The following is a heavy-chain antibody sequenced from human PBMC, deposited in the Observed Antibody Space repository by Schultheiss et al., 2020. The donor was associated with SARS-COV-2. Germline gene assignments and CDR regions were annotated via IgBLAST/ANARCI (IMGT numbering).Heavy chain of an antibody. V-gene: IGHV4-59*01. Sequence: SETLSLTCTVSGGSISSYYWSWIRQPPGKGLEWIGYIYYSGSTYYNPSLKSRVTISVDTSKNQFSLKLSSVTAADTAVYYCARVAVGNYYHYYYMDVWGKGSTVTVSS. CDR3: ARVAVGNYYHYYYMDV. CDR1: GGSISSYY. J-gene: IGHJ6*03. CDR2: IYYSGST. D-gene: IGHD6-19*01.